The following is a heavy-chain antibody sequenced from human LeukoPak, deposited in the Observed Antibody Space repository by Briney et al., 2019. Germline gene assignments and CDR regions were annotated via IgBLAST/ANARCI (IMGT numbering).Heavy chain of an antibody. CDR1: GFTFSNYG. CDR2: MSDDGNNK. CDR3: AKVTNWNDLGGIDY. Sequence: GRSLRLSCAASGFTFSNYGMHWVRQAPGKGLEWVAVMSDDGNNKYYADFVKGRFTISRDNFKNTLYLQMNSLRTEDTAVYYCAKVTNWNDLGGIDYWGQGTLVTVSS. J-gene: IGHJ4*02. D-gene: IGHD4-17*01. V-gene: IGHV3-30*18.